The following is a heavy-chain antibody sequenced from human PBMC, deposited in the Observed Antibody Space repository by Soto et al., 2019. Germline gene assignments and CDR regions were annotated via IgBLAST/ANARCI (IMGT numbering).Heavy chain of an antibody. Sequence: SQTLSLTCAISGDSVSSNSAAWNWIRQSPSRGLEWLGRTYYRSKWYNDYAVSVKSRITINPDTSKNQFSLQLNSVTPEDTAVYYCAREGAEGIAAAGPSFDYWGQGTLVTVSS. V-gene: IGHV6-1*01. D-gene: IGHD6-13*01. CDR2: TYYRSKWYN. J-gene: IGHJ4*02. CDR1: GDSVSSNSAA. CDR3: AREGAEGIAAAGPSFDY.